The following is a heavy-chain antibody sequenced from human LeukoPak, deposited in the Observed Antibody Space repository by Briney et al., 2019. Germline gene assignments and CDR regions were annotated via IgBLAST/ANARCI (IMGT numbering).Heavy chain of an antibody. CDR1: GASVSTNY. D-gene: IGHD2-15*01. J-gene: IGHJ4*02. V-gene: IGHV4-59*02. Sequence: SETLSLTCTVSGASVSTNYWSWIRQPPEKGLEWIGYVYYSGNTNYNPFLKSRVTISVDTLKNQFSLKMSSVTAADTATYYCARGVVAATGYDYWGQGTLVTVSS. CDR2: VYYSGNT. CDR3: ARGVVAATGYDY.